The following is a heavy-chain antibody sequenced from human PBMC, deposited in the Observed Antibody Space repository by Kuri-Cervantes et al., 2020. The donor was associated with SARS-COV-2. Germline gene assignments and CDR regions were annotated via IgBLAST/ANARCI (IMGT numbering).Heavy chain of an antibody. CDR2: INHSGST. J-gene: IGHJ2*01. D-gene: IGHD6-19*01. CDR3: ARSRIAVADWYFDL. Sequence: SQTLSLTCAVYGGSFSNYYWSWIRQPPGKGLEWIGEINHSGSTNYNPSLKSRVTMSVDTSKDQFSLKLSSVTAADTAVYYCARSRIAVADWYFDLWGRGTLVTVSS. CDR1: GGSFSNYY. V-gene: IGHV4-34*01.